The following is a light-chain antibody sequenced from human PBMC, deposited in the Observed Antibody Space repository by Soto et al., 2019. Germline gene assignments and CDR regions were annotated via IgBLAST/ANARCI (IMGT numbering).Light chain of an antibody. Sequence: DIRMTQSPSSLSASVGDRVTITCRASQGISNDLGWYQQKPGKAPKRLIYAVSSLQSAVPSRFSGSGSGTEFTLTISSLQPEDSETYYCLQHNSYPFTFGQGTKLAIK. V-gene: IGKV1-17*01. CDR2: AVS. CDR3: LQHNSYPFT. CDR1: QGISND. J-gene: IGKJ2*01.